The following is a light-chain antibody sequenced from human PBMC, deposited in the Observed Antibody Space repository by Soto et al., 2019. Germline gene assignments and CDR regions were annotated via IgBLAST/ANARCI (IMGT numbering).Light chain of an antibody. V-gene: IGLV2-11*01. Sequence: QSALTQPRSVSGSPGQSVTISCTGTSSDVGGYNYVSWYQQHPGKAPKLMIYDVSKRPSGVPDRFSVSKSGNTASLTISGLLAEYEADYDCGSYAGSYKGYVFGTGTKLTVL. CDR1: SSDVGGYNY. CDR2: DVS. CDR3: GSYAGSYKGYV. J-gene: IGLJ1*01.